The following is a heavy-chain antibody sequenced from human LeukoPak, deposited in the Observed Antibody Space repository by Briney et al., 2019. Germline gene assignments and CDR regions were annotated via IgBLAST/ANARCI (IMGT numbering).Heavy chain of an antibody. CDR2: IFYNGST. Sequence: SQTLSLTCTVSGGSISSGGYYWGWIRQHPGKGLEWIGFIFYNGSTYYNPSLKSRLIFSVDTSKRRFSLNLSSVAAADTAVYYCAVGEQTYFDYWGQGILVTVSS. CDR3: AVGEQTYFDY. J-gene: IGHJ4*02. V-gene: IGHV4-31*03. CDR1: GGSISSGGYY. D-gene: IGHD3-10*01.